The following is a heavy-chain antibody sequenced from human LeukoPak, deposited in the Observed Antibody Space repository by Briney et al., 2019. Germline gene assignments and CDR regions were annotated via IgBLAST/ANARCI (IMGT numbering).Heavy chain of an antibody. D-gene: IGHD6-19*01. CDR2: ISSDEINE. CDR1: GFSFRSYG. J-gene: IGHJ4*02. Sequence: PGGSLRLSCAASGFSFRSYGMHWVRQAPGKGLEWVAVISSDEINEYYADSVKGRFTISRDNSKNTLYLQINSLRGEDTAVYYCAKDISSGWSTFDYWGQGTLVTVSS. V-gene: IGHV3-30*18. CDR3: AKDISSGWSTFDY.